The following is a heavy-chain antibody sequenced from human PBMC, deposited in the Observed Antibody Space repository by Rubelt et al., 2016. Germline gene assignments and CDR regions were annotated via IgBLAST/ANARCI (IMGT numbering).Heavy chain of an antibody. V-gene: IGHV4-31*03. CDR3: ARDPRPPHALDV. CDR1: GGSISSGAYY. D-gene: IGHD1-14*01. Sequence: QLQLQESGPGLVKPSETLSLTCTVSGGSISSGAYYWTWIRQHPGKGLEWIGYIYYSGSTYYNPSLKSRVTISVDTSKNQFSLKVSSLTAADTAVYYCARDPRPPHALDVWGKGTTVTVSS. J-gene: IGHJ6*04. CDR2: IYYSGST.